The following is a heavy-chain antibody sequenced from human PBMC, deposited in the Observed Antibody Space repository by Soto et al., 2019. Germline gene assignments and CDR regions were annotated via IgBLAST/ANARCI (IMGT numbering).Heavy chain of an antibody. D-gene: IGHD3-16*01. CDR1: GYTFTSYG. V-gene: IGHV1-18*01. CDR2: ISAYNGNT. J-gene: IGHJ6*02. Sequence: QVQLVQSGAEVKKPGASVKVSCKASGYTFTSYGISWARQAPGQGLEWMGWISAYNGNTNYAQKLQGRDTMTTDKATSTAYMELRSLRSDDTTVYYCARDGALGENYYYYGMDVWGQGTTVTVS. CDR3: ARDGALGENYYYYGMDV.